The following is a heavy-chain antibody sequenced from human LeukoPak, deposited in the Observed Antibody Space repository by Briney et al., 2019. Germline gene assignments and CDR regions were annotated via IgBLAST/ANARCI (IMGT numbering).Heavy chain of an antibody. CDR3: ARLRDYGDYHHRYFDL. D-gene: IGHD4-17*01. V-gene: IGHV4-59*01. J-gene: IGHJ2*01. CDR2: IYYSGST. CDR1: GGSISSYY. Sequence: SETLSLTCTVSGGSISSYYWSWIRQPPGKGLEWIGYIYYSGSTNYNPSLKSRVTISVDTSKNQFSLKLSSVTAADTAVYYCARLRDYGDYHHRYFDLWGRGTLVTVSS.